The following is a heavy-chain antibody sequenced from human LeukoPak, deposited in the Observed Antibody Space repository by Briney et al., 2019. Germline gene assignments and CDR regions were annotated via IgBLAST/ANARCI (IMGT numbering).Heavy chain of an antibody. V-gene: IGHV3-23*01. CDR2: ISGGGGST. CDR3: ARDSEAWWFDP. CDR1: GFTFSSYA. Sequence: GGSLRLSCAASGFTFSSYAMSWVRQAPGKGLEWVSGISGGGGSTYYADSVKGRFTISRDNSKNTLYLQMNSLRAEDTAVYYCARDSEAWWFDPWGQGTLVTVSS. J-gene: IGHJ5*02.